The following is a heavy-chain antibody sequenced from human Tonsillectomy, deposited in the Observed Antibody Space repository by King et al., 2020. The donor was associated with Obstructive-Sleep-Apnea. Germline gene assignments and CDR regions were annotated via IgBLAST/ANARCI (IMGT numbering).Heavy chain of an antibody. J-gene: IGHJ4*02. V-gene: IGHV3-23*04. CDR2: ISLSGGIT. D-gene: IGHD2-15*01. CDR1: GFTFSSYA. Sequence: VQLVESGGGLVQPGGSLRLSCTASGFTFSSYAMNWVRQAPGKGLEWVSTISLSGGITYYADSVKGRLTIPRDNSKNTLYMHMNSLRAEDTAVYYCAKEGCRGGSCYPGFGGQGTLVTVPS. CDR3: AKEGCRGGSCYPGF.